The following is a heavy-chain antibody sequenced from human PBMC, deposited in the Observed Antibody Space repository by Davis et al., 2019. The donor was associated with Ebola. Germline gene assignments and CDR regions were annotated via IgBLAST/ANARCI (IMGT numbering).Heavy chain of an antibody. CDR2: ITSDSGRT. V-gene: IGHV3-21*01. J-gene: IGHJ5*02. CDR1: GFPFSSYA. Sequence: PGGSLRLSCAASGFPFSSYAMSWVRQAPGKGLEWVSSITSDSGRTSYAESVKGRFTISRDNAKNSLYLQMNSLRAEDTAVYYCARAPAGRWQWPGTACDQWGQGTLVTVSS. CDR3: ARAPAGRWQWPGTACDQ. D-gene: IGHD6-19*01.